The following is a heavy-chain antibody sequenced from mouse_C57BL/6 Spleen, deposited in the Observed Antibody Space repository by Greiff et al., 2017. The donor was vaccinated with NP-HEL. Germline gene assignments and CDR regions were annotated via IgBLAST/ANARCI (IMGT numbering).Heavy chain of an antibody. Sequence: VQLKESGAELVRPGASVKLSCTASGFNIKDDYMHWVKQRPEQGLEWIGWIEPENGDTEYASKFQGKATITADTASNTAYLQLCSVTSEDTAVYYCTTGFTCAYWGEGTLVTVS. CDR2: IEPENGDT. J-gene: IGHJ3*01. D-gene: IGHD5-1*01. CDR3: TTGFTCAY. V-gene: IGHV14-4*01. CDR1: GFNIKDDY.